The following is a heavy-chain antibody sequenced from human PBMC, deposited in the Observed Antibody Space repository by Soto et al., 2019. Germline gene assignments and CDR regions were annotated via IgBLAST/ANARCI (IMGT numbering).Heavy chain of an antibody. CDR1: GYTFTDSA. CDR2: IAPGNGNT. Sequence: ASVKVSCKASGYTFTDSAIHWVRQAPGQSLELLGWIAPGNGNTKYSQKFQGRVTITRDTSATTAYMELSSLRSEDTAVYYCAKGPRMWTPVEFWGQGTLVTVSS. D-gene: IGHD3-10*01. J-gene: IGHJ4*02. V-gene: IGHV1-3*01. CDR3: AKGPRMWTPVEF.